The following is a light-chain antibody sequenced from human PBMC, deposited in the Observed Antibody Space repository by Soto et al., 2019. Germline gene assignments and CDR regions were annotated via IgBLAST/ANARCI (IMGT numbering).Light chain of an antibody. CDR2: LGS. V-gene: IGKV2-28*01. Sequence: DIVMTQSPLSLPVTPGEPASISCRSSQSLLHSNGYNYLDWYLQKPGQSPQLLIYLGSNRASGVPDRFSGSGSGTDFTLKISRVEAEDVWVYYCMQAIQTSYTFGQGTKLEIK. J-gene: IGKJ2*01. CDR1: QSLLHSNGYNY. CDR3: MQAIQTSYT.